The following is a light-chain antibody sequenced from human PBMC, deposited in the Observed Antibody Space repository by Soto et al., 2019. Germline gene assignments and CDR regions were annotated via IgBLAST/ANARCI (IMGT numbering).Light chain of an antibody. CDR2: GAS. CDR3: QQYNNWPWT. Sequence: EIVMTQSPATLSVSPGERATLSCRASQSVSSLAWYQQKPGQAPRLLIYGASTRATGVPVRFSGSGSGTEFTLTISSLQSEDFAVYYCQQYNNWPWTFGQGTKVEIK. J-gene: IGKJ1*01. CDR1: QSVSS. V-gene: IGKV3-15*01.